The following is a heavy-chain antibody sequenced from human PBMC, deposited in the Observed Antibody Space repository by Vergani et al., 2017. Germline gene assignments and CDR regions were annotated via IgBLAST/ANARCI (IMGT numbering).Heavy chain of an antibody. CDR2: ISSSGSTI. V-gene: IGHV3-48*04. CDR1: GFTFSSYG. Sequence: VQLVESGGGVVQPGRSLRLSCAASGFTFSSYGMHWVRQAPGKGLEWVSYISSSGSTIYYADSVKGRFTISRDNAKNSLYLQMNSLRAEDTAVYYCARGSSGWYSGGGGLDYWGQGTLVTVSS. D-gene: IGHD6-19*01. CDR3: ARGSSGWYSGGGGLDY. J-gene: IGHJ4*02.